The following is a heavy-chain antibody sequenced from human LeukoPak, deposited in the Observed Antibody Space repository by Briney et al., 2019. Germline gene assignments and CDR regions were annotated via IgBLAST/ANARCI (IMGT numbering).Heavy chain of an antibody. V-gene: IGHV4-39*07. J-gene: IGHJ5*02. CDR2: IYYSGST. CDR1: GGSISSSSYY. Sequence: SETLSLTCTVSGGSISSSSYYWGWIRQPPGKGLEWIGSIYYSGSTYYNPSLKSRVTISVDTPKNQFSLKLSSVTAADTAVYYCARSWDMAYNWFDPWGQGTLVTVSS. CDR3: ARSWDMAYNWFDP. D-gene: IGHD2-15*01.